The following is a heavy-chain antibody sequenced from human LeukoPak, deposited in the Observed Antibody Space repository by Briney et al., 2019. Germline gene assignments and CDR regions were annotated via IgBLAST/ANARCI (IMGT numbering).Heavy chain of an antibody. CDR1: GYTFTTSS. Sequence: SLRVSSTASGYTFTTSSICWGRQAPGQRLEWMGGISAYSGNTNYAHKLQGSVTMTTDTSTSTAYMELRSLRSDDTAVYYCARHRSRMVRGGDWFDHWGQGTLVTVSS. D-gene: IGHD3-10*01. V-gene: IGHV1-18*01. J-gene: IGHJ5*02. CDR3: ARHRSRMVRGGDWFDH. CDR2: ISAYSGNT.